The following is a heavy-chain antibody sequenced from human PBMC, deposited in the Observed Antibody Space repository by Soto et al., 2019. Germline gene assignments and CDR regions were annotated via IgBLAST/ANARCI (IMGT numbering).Heavy chain of an antibody. CDR3: AITNTRLTMVRTFDI. V-gene: IGHV1-18*01. CDR1: GYTFTDYG. J-gene: IGHJ3*02. CDR2: ISAYNFNT. D-gene: IGHD3-10*01. Sequence: QVQLVQSGPEVKEPGASVKVSCKASGYTFTDYGITWVRQAPGQGLEWMGWISAYNFNTNYAQKLQARVTMTTDTSTSTAYVELRSLPSYDTAVYYCAITNTRLTMVRTFDIWGQGTMVTVSS.